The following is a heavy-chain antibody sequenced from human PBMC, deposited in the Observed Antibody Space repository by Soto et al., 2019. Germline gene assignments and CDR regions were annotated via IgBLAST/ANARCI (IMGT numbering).Heavy chain of an antibody. CDR2: INSDGSST. V-gene: IGHV3-74*01. CDR1: GFTFSSYW. J-gene: IGHJ4*02. Sequence: GSLRLSCAASGFTFSSYWMHWVRQAPGKGLVWVSRINSDGSSTSYADSVKGRFTISRDNAKNTLYLQMNSLRAEDTAVYYCARPRGYSGYDLDYWGQGTLVTVSS. D-gene: IGHD5-12*01. CDR3: ARPRGYSGYDLDY.